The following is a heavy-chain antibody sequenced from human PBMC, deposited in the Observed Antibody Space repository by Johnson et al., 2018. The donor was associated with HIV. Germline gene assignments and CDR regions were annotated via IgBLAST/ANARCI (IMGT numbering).Heavy chain of an antibody. D-gene: IGHD3-3*01. CDR2: ISGSGCST. V-gene: IGHV3-23*04. J-gene: IGHJ3*02. CDR1: GFLFSSSA. Sequence: MLLVESGGGLVQPGGSLRLPCAASGFLFSSSATSWVRQAPGKGLEWVSAISGSGCSTYYSASVTGRFPISRDNSKNTLYLQMNSLSGEDTAVYYCAKGLTFFGVAMISAPLDIWGQGTMVTVSS. CDR3: AKGLTFFGVAMISAPLDI.